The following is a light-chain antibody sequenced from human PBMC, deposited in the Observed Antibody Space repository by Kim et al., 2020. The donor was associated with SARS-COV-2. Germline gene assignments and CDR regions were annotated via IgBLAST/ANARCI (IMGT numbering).Light chain of an antibody. CDR1: QCVSTSY. Sequence: SPGQSATLSCRARQCVSTSYLAWYQQRPGQAPRLLIHSASRRATGIPDRFIGSGSGTEFTLTISRLEPEDFAMYYCQQYGGSPPYTFGQGTKLEI. CDR3: QQYGGSPPYT. V-gene: IGKV3-20*01. J-gene: IGKJ2*01. CDR2: SAS.